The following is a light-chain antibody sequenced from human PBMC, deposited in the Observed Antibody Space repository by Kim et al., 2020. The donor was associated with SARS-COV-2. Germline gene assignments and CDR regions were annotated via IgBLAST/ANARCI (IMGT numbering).Light chain of an antibody. CDR3: QQYGSSPPYT. CDR2: AAS. Sequence: ETVLTQSPGTLSLSPGERATLSCRASASVAFNYLSWYQQTPGQAPRLLIYAASIRATGTPARFSGSGSGTDFSLTIERLEPEDFAIYYCQQYGSSPPYTFGQGTKLEI. CDR1: ASVAFNY. J-gene: IGKJ2*01. V-gene: IGKV3-20*01.